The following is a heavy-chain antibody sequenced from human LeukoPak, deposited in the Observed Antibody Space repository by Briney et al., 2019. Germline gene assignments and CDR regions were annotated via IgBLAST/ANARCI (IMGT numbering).Heavy chain of an antibody. CDR2: IKQDGSEK. CDR1: GFTFSSYW. J-gene: IGHJ4*02. Sequence: GGSLRLSCAASGFTFSSYWMSWVRQAPGKGLEWVANIKQDGSEKYYVDSMKGRFTISRDNAKNSLYLQMNSLRAEDTAVYYCARADSTDYYDSSGYSVVYYFDYWGQGTLVTVSS. V-gene: IGHV3-7*04. CDR3: ARADSTDYYDSSGYSVVYYFDY. D-gene: IGHD3-22*01.